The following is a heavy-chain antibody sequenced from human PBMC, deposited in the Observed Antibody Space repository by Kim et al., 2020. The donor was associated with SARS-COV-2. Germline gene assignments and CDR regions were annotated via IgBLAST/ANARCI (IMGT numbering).Heavy chain of an antibody. Sequence: SETLSLTCTVSGGSISSSSYYWGWIRQPPGKGLEWIGSIYYSGSTYYNPSLKSRVTISVDTSKNQFSLKLSSVTAADTAVYYCARGDTIFGNTIDYWGQGTLVTVSS. CDR3: ARGDTIFGNTIDY. V-gene: IGHV4-39*07. J-gene: IGHJ4*02. CDR2: IYYSGST. CDR1: GGSISSSSYY. D-gene: IGHD3-3*01.